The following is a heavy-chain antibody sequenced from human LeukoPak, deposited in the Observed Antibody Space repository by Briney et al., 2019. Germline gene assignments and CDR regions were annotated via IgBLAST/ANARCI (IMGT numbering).Heavy chain of an antibody. D-gene: IGHD4-17*01. CDR2: TYSGGST. CDR1: GFTVSGNY. Sequence: GGSLRLSCAASGFTVSGNYMSWVRQAPGKGLKWVSFTYSGGSTYYAESVKGRFTVSRHNSKDTLYLQMNSLRGEDTAVHYCASRYGDYGYGMDVWGQGTTVTVSS. J-gene: IGHJ6*02. V-gene: IGHV3-53*04. CDR3: ASRYGDYGYGMDV.